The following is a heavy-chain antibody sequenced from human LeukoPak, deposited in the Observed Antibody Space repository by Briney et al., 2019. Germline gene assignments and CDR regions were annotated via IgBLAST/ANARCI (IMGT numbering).Heavy chain of an antibody. V-gene: IGHV4-61*05. Sequence: SETLSLTCTVSGDSISSSSYYWGWIRQPPGKGLEWIGYIYYSGSTNYNPSLKSRVTISVDTSKNQFSLKLSSVTAADTAVYYCASGRGRRADAFDIWGQGTMVTVSS. J-gene: IGHJ3*02. CDR2: IYYSGST. CDR3: ASGRGRRADAFDI. CDR1: GDSISSSSYY.